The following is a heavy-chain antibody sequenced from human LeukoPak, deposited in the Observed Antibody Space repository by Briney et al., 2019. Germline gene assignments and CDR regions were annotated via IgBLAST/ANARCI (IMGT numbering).Heavy chain of an antibody. D-gene: IGHD5-18*01. CDR3: ASGYSYGYSGDY. J-gene: IGHJ4*02. V-gene: IGHV1-69*05. Sequence: SVKVSCKASGGTFSSYAISWVRQAPGQGLEWMGRIIPIFGTANYAQKFQGKVTITTDESTSTAYMELSSLRSEDTAVYYCASGYSYGYSGDYWGQGTLVTVSS. CDR1: GGTFSSYA. CDR2: IIPIFGTA.